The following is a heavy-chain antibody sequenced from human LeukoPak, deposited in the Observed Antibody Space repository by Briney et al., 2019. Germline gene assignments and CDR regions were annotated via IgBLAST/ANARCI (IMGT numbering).Heavy chain of an antibody. CDR2: ISYDGSNK. V-gene: IGHV3-30*04. J-gene: IGHJ4*02. CDR3: AKDMAPAAYGSGSSPFDY. Sequence: GRSLRLSCAASGFTFSSYAMHWVRQAPGKGLEWVAVISYDGSNKYYADSVKGRFTISRDNAKNSLYLQMNSLRAEDTALYYCAKDMAPAAYGSGSSPFDYWGQGTLVTVSS. CDR1: GFTFSSYA. D-gene: IGHD3-10*01.